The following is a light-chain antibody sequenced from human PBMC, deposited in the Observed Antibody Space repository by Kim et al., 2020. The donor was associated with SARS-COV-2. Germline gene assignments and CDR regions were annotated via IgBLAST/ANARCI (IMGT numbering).Light chain of an antibody. CDR3: QQYDNLPFT. V-gene: IGKV1-33*01. Sequence: ENVEEKVTITSKTSQDITNYLYWYQQKPGKAPKLQIYNASNLEKGVPSRFSGSGSGTDFTFTISSLQPEDIATYYCQQYDNLPFTFGPGTKVDIK. J-gene: IGKJ3*01. CDR2: NAS. CDR1: QDITNY.